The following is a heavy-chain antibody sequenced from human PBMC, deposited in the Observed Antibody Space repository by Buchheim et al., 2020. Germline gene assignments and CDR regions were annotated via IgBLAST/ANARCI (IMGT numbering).Heavy chain of an antibody. CDR2: INHSGST. J-gene: IGHJ6*02. Sequence: QVQLQESGPGLVKPSQTLSLTCTVSGGSISSGDYYWSWIRQPPGKGLEWIGEINHSGSTNYNPSLKSRVTISVDTSKNQFSLKLSSVTAADTAVYYCARGRLGIPAGYTFYYYYGMDVWGQGTT. V-gene: IGHV4-30-4*01. D-gene: IGHD2-2*01. CDR1: GGSISSGDYY. CDR3: ARGRLGIPAGYTFYYYYGMDV.